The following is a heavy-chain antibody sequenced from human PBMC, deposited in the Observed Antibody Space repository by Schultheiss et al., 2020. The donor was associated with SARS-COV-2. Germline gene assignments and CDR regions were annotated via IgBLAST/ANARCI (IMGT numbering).Heavy chain of an antibody. J-gene: IGHJ3*02. D-gene: IGHD3-22*01. Sequence: ASVKVSCKASGYTFTGYYMHWVRQAPRQGLEWMGWINPNSGGTNYAQKFQGRVTMTRDTSISTAYMELSRLRSDDTAVYYCARDLYYYDSSGYYGGPNDAFDIWGQGTMVTVSS. CDR1: GYTFTGYY. CDR3: ARDLYYYDSSGYYGGPNDAFDI. V-gene: IGHV1-2*02. CDR2: INPNSGGT.